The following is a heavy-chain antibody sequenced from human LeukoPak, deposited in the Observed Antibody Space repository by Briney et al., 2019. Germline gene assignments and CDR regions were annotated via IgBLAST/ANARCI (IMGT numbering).Heavy chain of an antibody. D-gene: IGHD6-13*01. CDR2: INWNSGNI. V-gene: IGHV3-9*01. CDR3: AKDTSAGYSNSWSDY. Sequence: AGGSLRLSCAASGFTFDDYAMHWVRQAPGKGLEWVSGINWNSGNIGYADSVKGRFTISRDNAENSLYLQMNSLRAEDTALYYCAKDTSAGYSNSWSDYWGQGTLVTVSS. CDR1: GFTFDDYA. J-gene: IGHJ4*02.